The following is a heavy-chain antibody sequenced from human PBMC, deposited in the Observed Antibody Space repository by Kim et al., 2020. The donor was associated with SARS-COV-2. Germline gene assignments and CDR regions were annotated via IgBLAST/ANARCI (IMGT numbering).Heavy chain of an antibody. Sequence: RKKDHAATVECRFTIASDNSKNTLYLQMNRLGAEDTAVYYCAILAVAGVDYWGQGTLVTVSS. D-gene: IGHD6-19*01. J-gene: IGHJ4*02. V-gene: IGHV3-30*02. CDR2: RKK. CDR3: AILAVAGVDY.